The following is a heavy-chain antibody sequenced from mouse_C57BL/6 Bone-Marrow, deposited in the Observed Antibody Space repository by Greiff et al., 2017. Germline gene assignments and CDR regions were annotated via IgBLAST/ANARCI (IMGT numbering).Heavy chain of an antibody. CDR2: IYPTSGRT. D-gene: IGHD3-1*01. V-gene: IGHV1-55*01. Sequence: VQLKQSGAELVKPGASVKLSCKASGYTFTSYWITWVKQRPGQGLEWIGDIYPTSGRTNYTEKFKSQAILTVDTSSNTAYMQLSSLTSEDSAVFYCARSGPQGRGFDYWGQGTTLTVSS. CDR3: ARSGPQGRGFDY. CDR1: GYTFTSYW. J-gene: IGHJ2*01.